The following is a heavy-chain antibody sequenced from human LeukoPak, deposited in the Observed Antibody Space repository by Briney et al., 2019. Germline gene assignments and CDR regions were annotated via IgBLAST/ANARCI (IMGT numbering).Heavy chain of an antibody. V-gene: IGHV3-20*04. CDR1: GFTFSSYG. CDR3: ARDGTRDGYNYFDY. D-gene: IGHD5-24*01. J-gene: IGHJ4*02. Sequence: GGSLRLSCAASGFTFSSYGMSWVRQAPGKGLEWVSGINWNGGSTGYADSVKGRFTISRDNAKNSLYLQMNSLRAEDTALYYCARDGTRDGYNYFDYWGQGTLVTVSS. CDR2: INWNGGST.